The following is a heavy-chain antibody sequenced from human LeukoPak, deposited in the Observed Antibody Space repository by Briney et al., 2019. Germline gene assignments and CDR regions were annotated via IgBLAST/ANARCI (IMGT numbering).Heavy chain of an antibody. D-gene: IGHD6-13*01. Sequence: GASLKVSCKASGYTFTSYGISWVRQVPGQGLEWMGCLSAYNGNTNYAQKLQGRVTMTIDTSTSTAYMELRSLRSDDTAVYYCARDAGSSWGDYYYYMDVWGKGTTVTVSS. CDR2: LSAYNGNT. J-gene: IGHJ6*03. CDR1: GYTFTSYG. CDR3: ARDAGSSWGDYYYYMDV. V-gene: IGHV1-18*01.